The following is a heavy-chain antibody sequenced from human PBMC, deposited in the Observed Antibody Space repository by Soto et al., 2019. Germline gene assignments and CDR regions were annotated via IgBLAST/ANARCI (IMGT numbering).Heavy chain of an antibody. J-gene: IGHJ4*02. D-gene: IGHD5-12*01. CDR3: ARERDGYRYDY. CDR1: GFSFSTYA. V-gene: IGHV3-30*04. Sequence: QVQLVEPGGGVVQPGRSLRLSCAASGFSFSTYAMHWVRQAPGRGLEWVAVISFDGEIKYYADSVKGRFTISRDSSMKTLYLQMNGLRTDDTALYYCARERDGYRYDYWGQGTLLTVSS. CDR2: ISFDGEIK.